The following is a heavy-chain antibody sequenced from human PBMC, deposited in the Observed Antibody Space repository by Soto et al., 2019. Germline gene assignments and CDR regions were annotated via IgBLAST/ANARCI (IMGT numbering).Heavy chain of an antibody. D-gene: IGHD3-10*01. J-gene: IGHJ4*02. Sequence: EVQLLESGGGLVQPGGSLRLSCAASGFTFSSYAMSWVRQAPGKGLEWVSAISGSGGSTYYADSVKGRFTISRDNSTNTLYLQMNSLRAEDTAVYYCAKSGLYGSGPLLRHWGQGTLVTVSS. V-gene: IGHV3-23*01. CDR3: AKSGLYGSGPLLRH. CDR1: GFTFSSYA. CDR2: ISGSGGST.